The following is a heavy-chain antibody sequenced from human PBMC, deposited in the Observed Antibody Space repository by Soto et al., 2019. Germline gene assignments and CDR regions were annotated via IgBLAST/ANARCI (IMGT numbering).Heavy chain of an antibody. D-gene: IGHD3-22*01. Sequence: ASVKVSCKASGYTFTSYGISWVRQAPGQGLEWMGWISAYNGNTNYAQKLQGRVTMTTDTSTSTAYMELRSLRSDDTAVYYCARASSGYYLKYCQHWGRGTLVTVSS. CDR2: ISAYNGNT. CDR1: GYTFTSYG. J-gene: IGHJ1*01. CDR3: ARASSGYYLKYCQH. V-gene: IGHV1-18*04.